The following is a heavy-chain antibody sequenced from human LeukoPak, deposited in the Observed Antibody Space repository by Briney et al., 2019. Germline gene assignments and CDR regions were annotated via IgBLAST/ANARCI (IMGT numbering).Heavy chain of an antibody. CDR3: AKASRPGGYYFYNMDV. CDR2: ISGSGGST. V-gene: IGHV3-23*01. D-gene: IGHD4-23*01. J-gene: IGHJ6*02. Sequence: GGSPRLSCAASGFNFKDYAMSWVRQAPGKGLEWVSAISGSGGSTFFADSAKGRFTISRDNSINTLYLQMSSLRAEDTAVYYCAKASRPGGYYFYNMDVWGQGTTVTVSS. CDR1: GFNFKDYA.